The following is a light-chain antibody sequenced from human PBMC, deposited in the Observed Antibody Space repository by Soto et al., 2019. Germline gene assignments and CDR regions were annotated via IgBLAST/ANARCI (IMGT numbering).Light chain of an antibody. CDR1: QSVFDSSNNKNY. CDR3: QQYYSVPFS. Sequence: DIVMTQFPDSLAVSLGERATINCKSSQSVFDSSNNKNYISWYQQKPGQPPNLLISWSSARASGVPDRFNGGGSGTDFTLTINGLQAEDVAIYYCQQYYSVPFSFRPGPKV. V-gene: IGKV4-1*01. J-gene: IGKJ3*01. CDR2: WSS.